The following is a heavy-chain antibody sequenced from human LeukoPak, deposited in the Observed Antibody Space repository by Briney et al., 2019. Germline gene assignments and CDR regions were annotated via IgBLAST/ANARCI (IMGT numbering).Heavy chain of an antibody. J-gene: IGHJ6*02. CDR1: GGTFSSYA. Sequence: SVKVSCKASGGTFSSYAISWGRQAPGQGLEWMGRIIPILGIANYAQKFQGRVTITADKSTSTAYMELSSLRSEDTAVYYCATWNTGVYYYGMDVWGQGTTVTVSS. CDR2: IIPILGIA. D-gene: IGHD1-1*01. V-gene: IGHV1-69*04. CDR3: ATWNTGVYYYGMDV.